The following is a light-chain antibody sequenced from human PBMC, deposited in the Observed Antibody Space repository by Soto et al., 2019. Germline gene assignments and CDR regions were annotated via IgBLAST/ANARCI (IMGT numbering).Light chain of an antibody. CDR1: QSVSSN. CDR3: QQCNNWPPMA. V-gene: IGKV3-15*01. J-gene: IGKJ1*01. CDR2: GAS. Sequence: EIVMTQSPATLSVSPGERATLSCRASQSVSSNVAWYQQKPGQAPRLLIYGASTRATGIPARFSGSGSGTEFTLTISRLQSEDFAVYYCQQCNNWPPMAFGQGTKVEIK.